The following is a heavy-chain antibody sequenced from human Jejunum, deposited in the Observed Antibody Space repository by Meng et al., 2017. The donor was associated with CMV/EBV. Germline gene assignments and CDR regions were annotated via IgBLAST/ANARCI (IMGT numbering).Heavy chain of an antibody. V-gene: IGHV1-18*01. CDR2: ITPYDGRP. D-gene: IGHD2-21*01. J-gene: IGHJ4*02. CDR1: GYTFNTYG. Sequence: GYTFNTYGIRCVRPAPGPGLEWLGWITPYDGRPHFAHTFQHRVTMPTDTFMTTGYMELRSLRSDDTAVYYCARGTMYCGGDCFDYWGQGTLVTVSS. CDR3: ARGTMYCGGDCFDY.